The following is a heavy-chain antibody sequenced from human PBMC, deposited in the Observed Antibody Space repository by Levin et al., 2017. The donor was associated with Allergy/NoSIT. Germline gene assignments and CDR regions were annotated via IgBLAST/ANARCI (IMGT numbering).Heavy chain of an antibody. CDR3: ARGGVVPAARWWFDP. D-gene: IGHD2-2*01. V-gene: IGHV4-59*01. CDR2: IYYSGST. CDR1: GGSISSSY. Sequence: SQTLSLTCTVSGGSISSSYWSWIRQPPGKGLEWIGYIYYSGSTNYNPSLKSRVTISVDTSKNQFSLKLSSVTAADTAVYYCARGGVVPAARWWFDPWGQGTLVTVSS. J-gene: IGHJ5*02.